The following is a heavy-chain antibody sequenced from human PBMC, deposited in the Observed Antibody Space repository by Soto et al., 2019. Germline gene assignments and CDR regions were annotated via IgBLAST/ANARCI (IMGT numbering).Heavy chain of an antibody. V-gene: IGHV4-39*01. CDR3: VKPSLIVAPT. Sequence: PSETVSLTCTVSGHTFSINADFWYLACIRQPPGKGLEWIGSIDTGANTYYNPTLKSRVIIYADTSKNQFSLSLNSVTAADTAVSYCVKPSLIVAPTGGKGILVS. J-gene: IGHJ4*02. CDR1: GHTFSINADF. D-gene: IGHD2-21*01. CDR2: IDTGANT.